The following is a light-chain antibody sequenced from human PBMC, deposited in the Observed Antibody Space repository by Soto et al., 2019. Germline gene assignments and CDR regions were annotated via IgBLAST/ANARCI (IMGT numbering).Light chain of an antibody. J-gene: IGLJ2*01. CDR2: DVF. CDR1: SSNVGVYNS. V-gene: IGLV2-11*01. CDR3: CSHAGTSVI. Sequence: QSALTQPRSVSGSPGESVAISCTGTSSNVGVYNSVSWYQQHPDKAPKVIIYDVFKRPSGVPDRFSGSKSGSTASLTISGLQTEDEGDYYCCSHAGTSVIFGGGTKLTVL.